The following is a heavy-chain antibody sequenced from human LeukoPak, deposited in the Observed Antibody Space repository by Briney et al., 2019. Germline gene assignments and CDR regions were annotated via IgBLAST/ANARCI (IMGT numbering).Heavy chain of an antibody. J-gene: IGHJ4*02. CDR3: AKDFLRLSIVVVTAIGY. Sequence: PGGSLRLSCAASGFTFSIYGMHWVRQAPGKGLEWVAVIWYDGSNKYYADSVKGRFTISRDNSKNTLYLQMNSLRAEDTAVYYCAKDFLRLSIVVVTAIGYWGQGTLVTVSS. D-gene: IGHD2-21*02. V-gene: IGHV3-30*02. CDR1: GFTFSIYG. CDR2: IWYDGSNK.